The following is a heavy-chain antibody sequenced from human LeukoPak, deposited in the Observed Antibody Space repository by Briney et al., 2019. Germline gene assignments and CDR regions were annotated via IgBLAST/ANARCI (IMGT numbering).Heavy chain of an antibody. CDR3: ARDGIAIGTGGGSWIPYGMDV. V-gene: IGHV3-9*01. CDR1: GFTFDDYA. CDR2: ISWNSGSI. D-gene: IGHD2-15*01. J-gene: IGHJ6*02. Sequence: QAGGSPRLSCAASGFTFDDYAMHWVRHAPGKGLEWVSGISWNSGSIGYADSVKGRFTISRDNAKNSLYLQMNSLRAEDTAVYYCARDGIAIGTGGGSWIPYGMDVWGQGTTVTVSS.